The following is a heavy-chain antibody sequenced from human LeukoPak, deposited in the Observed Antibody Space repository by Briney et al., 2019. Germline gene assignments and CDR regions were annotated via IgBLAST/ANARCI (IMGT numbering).Heavy chain of an antibody. Sequence: ASETLSLTCTVSGGSISNYYWNWIRQPPGKGLEWIGYIYYTGSTNYNPSLKSRVTMSVDTSKNQFSLNLRSVTPEDTAVYYCARNLIPEQLVLNFWGQGTLVTVSS. J-gene: IGHJ4*02. CDR1: GGSISNYY. V-gene: IGHV4-59*01. D-gene: IGHD6-13*01. CDR3: ARNLIPEQLVLNF. CDR2: IYYTGST.